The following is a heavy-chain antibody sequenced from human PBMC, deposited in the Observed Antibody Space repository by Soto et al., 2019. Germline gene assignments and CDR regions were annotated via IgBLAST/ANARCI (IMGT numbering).Heavy chain of an antibody. J-gene: IGHJ4*02. CDR3: ARALEDIVVVVAAEKYFDY. Sequence: ASVKVSCKASGYTFTSYAMHWVRQAPGQRLEWMGWINAGNGNTKYSQKFQGRVTITRDTSASTAYMELSSLRSEDTAVYYCARALEDIVVVVAAEKYFDYWGQGTLVTV. V-gene: IGHV1-3*01. CDR2: INAGNGNT. D-gene: IGHD2-15*01. CDR1: GYTFTSYA.